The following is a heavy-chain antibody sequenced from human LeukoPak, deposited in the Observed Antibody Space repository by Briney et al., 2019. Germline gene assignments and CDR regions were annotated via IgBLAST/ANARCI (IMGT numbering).Heavy chain of an antibody. D-gene: IGHD3-22*01. V-gene: IGHV4-59*01. CDR3: VRVRGDSSGYYAFDY. CDR1: GGSISSYY. CDR2: IYYTGST. Sequence: SETLSLTCTVSGGSISSYYWTWIRQPPGKGLEWIGYIYYTGSTKYNPSLKSRVTISVDTSKNQFSLNLSSVTAADTAVYYCVRVRGDSSGYYAFDYWGQGTLVTVSS. J-gene: IGHJ4*02.